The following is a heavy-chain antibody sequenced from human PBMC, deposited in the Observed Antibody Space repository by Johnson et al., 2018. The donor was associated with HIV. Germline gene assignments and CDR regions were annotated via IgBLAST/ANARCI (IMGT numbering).Heavy chain of an antibody. CDR2: ISYDGRNK. D-gene: IGHD3-22*01. J-gene: IGHJ3*02. CDR3: ARDGPYYDSSGYYYGTVFYAFDI. CDR1: GFTFSSYA. V-gene: IGHV3-30-3*01. Sequence: QVQLVESGGGVVQPGRSLRLSCVASGFTFSSYAMHWVRQAPGKGLEWVAVISYDGRNKYYADSVKGLFTISRDNSKNTLFLQMNSLRTEDTAVYSCARDGPYYDSSGYYYGTVFYAFDIWGQGTMVTVSS.